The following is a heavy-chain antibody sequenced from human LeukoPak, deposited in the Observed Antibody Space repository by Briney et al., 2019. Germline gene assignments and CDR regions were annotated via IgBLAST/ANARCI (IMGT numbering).Heavy chain of an antibody. CDR2: IDEEGTFT. CDR1: GFTFSSYW. Sequence: GGSLRLSCAASGFTFSSYWMHWVRQVPGKGLVWVSRIDEEGTFTNYADSVKGRFTISRDNAKDTVYLQMNSLRVEDTAVYYCARDAVAGSGSYYNWGQGTLVIVSS. CDR3: ARDAVAGSGSYYN. V-gene: IGHV3-74*01. D-gene: IGHD3-10*01. J-gene: IGHJ4*02.